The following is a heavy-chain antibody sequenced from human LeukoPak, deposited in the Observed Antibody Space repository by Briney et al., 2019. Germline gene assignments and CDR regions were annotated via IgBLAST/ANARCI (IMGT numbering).Heavy chain of an antibody. Sequence: SETLSLTCTVSGGSISSSDYYWGWIRQPPGKELEWIGSIFYSGSTYYNPSLKSRVTISVDTSKNQFSLNLTSVTAADTAVYYCARGQWLLLHFDYWGQGTLVTVSS. V-gene: IGHV4-39*07. CDR2: IFYSGST. CDR3: ARGQWLLLHFDY. CDR1: GGSISSSDYY. J-gene: IGHJ4*02. D-gene: IGHD6-19*01.